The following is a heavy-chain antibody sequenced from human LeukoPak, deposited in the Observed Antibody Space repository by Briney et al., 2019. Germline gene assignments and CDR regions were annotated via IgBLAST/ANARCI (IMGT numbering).Heavy chain of an antibody. J-gene: IGHJ5*02. CDR3: VAVIVKGMDWFDP. D-gene: IGHD3-16*02. Sequence: SETLSLTCTVSGGSISSYYWSWIRQPAGKGLEWIGRIYTSGSTNYTPSLKSLVTMSVDTSKNQFSLKLSSVTAADTAVYYCVAVIVKGMDWFDPWGQGTLVTVSS. V-gene: IGHV4-4*07. CDR2: IYTSGST. CDR1: GGSISSYY.